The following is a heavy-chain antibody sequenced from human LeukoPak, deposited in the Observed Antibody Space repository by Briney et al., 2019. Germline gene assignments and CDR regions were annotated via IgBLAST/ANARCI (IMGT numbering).Heavy chain of an antibody. J-gene: IGHJ4*02. Sequence: PGGSLRLSCEASGFILSRYSMNWVRQAPGKGLEWVSSVSTSSSYIYYADSVKGRFTISRDNAKNSLYLQMNSLRAEDTAVYYCARDLYYYGSGSYPRTHNSWAYWGQGTLVTVSS. V-gene: IGHV3-21*01. CDR2: VSTSSSYI. CDR3: ARDLYYYGSGSYPRTHNSWAY. CDR1: GFILSRYS. D-gene: IGHD3-10*01.